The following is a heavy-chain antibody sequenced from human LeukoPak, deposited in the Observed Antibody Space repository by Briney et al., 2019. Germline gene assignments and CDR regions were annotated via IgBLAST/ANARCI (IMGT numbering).Heavy chain of an antibody. CDR2: ISYDGSNK. J-gene: IGHJ6*02. CDR1: GFTFSSYA. V-gene: IGHV3-30-3*01. CDR3: ARDQGGGGNYGMDV. D-gene: IGHD2-15*01. Sequence: GGSLRLSCAASGFTFSSYAMHWVRQAPGKGLEWVAVISYDGSNKYYADSVKGRFTISRDNSKNTLYLQMNSLRAEDTVVYYCARDQGGGGNYGMDVWGQGTTVTVSS.